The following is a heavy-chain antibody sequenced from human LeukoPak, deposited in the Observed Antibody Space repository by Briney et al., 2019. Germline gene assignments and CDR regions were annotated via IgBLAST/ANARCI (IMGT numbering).Heavy chain of an antibody. J-gene: IGHJ6*02. Sequence: GESLTISCKTSGYSFTTFYITWVRHMPGKGLEWMGRFHPSDSYVNYSPSFQGHVTISSDTSIATVYLHWRSLKASDTAIYFCARHKEGYCTGGGCYSDFFDFGLDVWGQGTTVAVSS. CDR3: ARHKEGYCTGGGCYSDFFDFGLDV. CDR1: GYSFTTFY. D-gene: IGHD2-15*01. V-gene: IGHV5-10-1*01. CDR2: FHPSDSYV.